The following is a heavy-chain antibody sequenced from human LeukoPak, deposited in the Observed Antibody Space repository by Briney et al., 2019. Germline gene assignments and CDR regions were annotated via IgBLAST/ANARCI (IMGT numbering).Heavy chain of an antibody. D-gene: IGHD1-26*01. V-gene: IGHV3-30-3*01. Sequence: GGSLRLSCVASGFTFSSFAMHWVRQAPGKGLEWLAVISYDGNNKYYADSVKSRFTISRDDPKNTLFLQMNSLRVEDTAVYYCTKDRLYSGTYGAPEYWGQGTLVTVSS. J-gene: IGHJ4*02. CDR1: GFTFSSFA. CDR2: ISYDGNNK. CDR3: TKDRLYSGTYGAPEY.